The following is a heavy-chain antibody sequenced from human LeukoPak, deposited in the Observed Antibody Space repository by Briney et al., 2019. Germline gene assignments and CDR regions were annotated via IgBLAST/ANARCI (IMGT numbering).Heavy chain of an antibody. J-gene: IGHJ4*02. CDR3: ASSEGGSYSTQVNYFDY. CDR1: GFTFSSYE. V-gene: IGHV3-48*03. Sequence: GGSLRLSCAASGFTFSSYEMNWVRQAPGKGLEWVSYISSSGSTIYYADSVKGRFTISRDNAKNSLYLQMNSLRAEDTAVYYCASSEGGSYSTQVNYFDYWGRGTLVTVSS. D-gene: IGHD1-26*01. CDR2: ISSSGSTI.